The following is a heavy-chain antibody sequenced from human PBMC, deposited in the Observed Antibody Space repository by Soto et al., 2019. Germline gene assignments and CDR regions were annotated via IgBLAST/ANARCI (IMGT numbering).Heavy chain of an antibody. CDR3: ARQDTAMVRYYGMDV. CDR1: GYSFTSYW. V-gene: IGHV5-51*01. CDR2: IYPGDPDT. J-gene: IGHJ6*02. D-gene: IGHD5-18*01. Sequence: GESLKISCKGSGYSFTSYWIGWVRQMPGKGLEWMGIIYPGDPDTRYSPSFQGQVTISADKSISAAYLQWSSLKASDTAMYYCARQDTAMVRYYGMDVWGQGTTVTVSS.